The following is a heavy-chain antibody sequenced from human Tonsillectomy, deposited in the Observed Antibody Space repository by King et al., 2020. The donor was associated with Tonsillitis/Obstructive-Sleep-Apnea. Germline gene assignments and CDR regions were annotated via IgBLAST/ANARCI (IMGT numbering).Heavy chain of an antibody. J-gene: IGHJ4*02. CDR2: INSDGSST. Sequence: VQLVESGGGLVQPGGSLRLSCAASGFTFSSYWMHWVRQAPGKGLVWVSRINSDGSSTSYADSVKGRFTISRDNAKNTLYLQMNSLRAEDTAVYYWARGGEQWLVRRPIDYWGQGTLATVSS. D-gene: IGHD6-19*01. V-gene: IGHV3-74*01. CDR1: GFTFSSYW. CDR3: ARGGEQWLVRRPIDY.